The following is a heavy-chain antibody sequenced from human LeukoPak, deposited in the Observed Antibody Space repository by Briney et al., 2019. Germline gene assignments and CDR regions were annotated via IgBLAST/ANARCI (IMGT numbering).Heavy chain of an antibody. J-gene: IGHJ6*03. D-gene: IGHD6-6*01. CDR3: ARVQLVDYYYYSYMDV. CDR2: IYHSGST. Sequence: SETLSLTCAVSGGSISSSNWWSWVRQPPGKGLEWIGEIYHSGSTNYNPSLKSRVTISVDKSKNQFSLKLSSVTAADTALYYCARVQLVDYYYYSYMDVWGKGTTVTVSS. V-gene: IGHV4-4*02. CDR1: GGSISSSNW.